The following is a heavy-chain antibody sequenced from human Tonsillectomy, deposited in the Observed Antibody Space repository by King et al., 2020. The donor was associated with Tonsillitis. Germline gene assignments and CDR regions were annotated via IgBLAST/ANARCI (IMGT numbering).Heavy chain of an antibody. J-gene: IGHJ6*03. CDR3: AQLVRSVAPYYYFYIDV. CDR1: GDNISSYY. CDR2: IYDSERT. Sequence: QLQESGPGLVKPSETLSLTCTVSGDNISSYYWSWIRQTPGKGLEWIGCIYDSERTNYNPSLKSRVTISVDTSKNQFSLKLRSVTAADTAVYYCAQLVRSVAPYYYFYIDVWRKGTTVTVSS. V-gene: IGHV4-59*08. D-gene: IGHD3-10*01.